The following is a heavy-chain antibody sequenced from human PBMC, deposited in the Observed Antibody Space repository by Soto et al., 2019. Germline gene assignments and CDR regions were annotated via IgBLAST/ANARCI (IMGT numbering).Heavy chain of an antibody. V-gene: IGHV3-30*18. D-gene: IGHD6-6*01. Sequence: QVQLVESGGGVVQPGRSLRLSCAASGFTFRSYDMHWVRQAPGKGLEWVAVISYDGSIKLYADSVKGRFTISRDNSKNTQYLQMNSLRAEDTAVYYCAKDLEYSAANLDYWGQGTLVTVSS. CDR1: GFTFRSYD. J-gene: IGHJ4*02. CDR2: ISYDGSIK. CDR3: AKDLEYSAANLDY.